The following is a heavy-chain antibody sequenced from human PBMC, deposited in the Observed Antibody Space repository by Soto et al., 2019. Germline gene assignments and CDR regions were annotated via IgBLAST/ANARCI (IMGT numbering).Heavy chain of an antibody. CDR1: GFTFSSYS. Sequence: EVQLVESGGGLAKPGGSLRLSCAASGFTFSSYSMNWVRQAPGKGLEWVSSISCSSSYIYYADSVKGRLTISRDNAKNSLYLQMNSLRAEDTAVYYCARVVDYCDPYYYYGMDVWGQGTTVTVSS. D-gene: IGHD3-22*01. CDR2: ISCSSSYI. J-gene: IGHJ6*02. CDR3: ARVVDYCDPYYYYGMDV. V-gene: IGHV3-21*01.